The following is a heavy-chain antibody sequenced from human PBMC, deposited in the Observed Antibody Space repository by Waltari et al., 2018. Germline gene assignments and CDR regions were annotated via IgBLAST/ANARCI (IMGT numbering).Heavy chain of an antibody. J-gene: IGHJ4*02. Sequence: QVQLVESGGGVVQPGESLSLSCTASGFTLTTFGMHWVRQAPGKGLEWLAFIRYNGIDKYYADSVRGRFTISRDISKNAVYLQMNSLRADDTAVYYCGIDVSGPIDYWGQGTLVTVSS. CDR3: GIDVSGPIDY. V-gene: IGHV3-30*02. CDR1: GFTLTTFG. D-gene: IGHD1-26*01. CDR2: IRYNGIDK.